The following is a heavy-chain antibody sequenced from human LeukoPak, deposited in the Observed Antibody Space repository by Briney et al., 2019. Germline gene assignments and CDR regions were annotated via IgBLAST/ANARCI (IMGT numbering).Heavy chain of an antibody. V-gene: IGHV4-61*01. CDR3: ARDYYDSSGYYYWFDP. D-gene: IGHD3-22*01. Sequence: SETLSLTCTVSGGSISSSSYYWSWIRQPPGKGLEWIGYIYYSGSTNYNPSLKSRVTISVDTSKDQFSLKLSSVTAADTAVYYCARDYYDSSGYYYWFDPWGQGTLVTVSS. CDR1: GGSISSSSYY. J-gene: IGHJ5*02. CDR2: IYYSGST.